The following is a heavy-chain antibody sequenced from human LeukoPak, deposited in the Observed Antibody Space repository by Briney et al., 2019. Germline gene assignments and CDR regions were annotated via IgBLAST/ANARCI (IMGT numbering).Heavy chain of an antibody. D-gene: IGHD3-3*01. J-gene: IGHJ4*02. CDR1: GFTFSSYW. Sequence: GGSLRLSCAASGFTFSSYWMSWVRQAPGKGLEWVSAISGSGGSTYYADSVKGRFTISRDNAKNSLYLQMNSLRAEDTAVYYCARDKSGYHDYWGQGTLVTVSS. CDR3: ARDKSGYHDY. V-gene: IGHV3-23*01. CDR2: ISGSGGST.